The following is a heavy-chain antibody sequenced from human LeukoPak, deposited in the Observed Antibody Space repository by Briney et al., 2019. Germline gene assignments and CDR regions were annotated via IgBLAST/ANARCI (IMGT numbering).Heavy chain of an antibody. CDR3: AKDGTSYCYIYY. V-gene: IGHV3-30*02. CDR1: GFTFNNYG. Sequence: GGSLRLSCAASGFTFNNYGMHWVRQAPGKGLEWLAFIRYDGSNTYYADSVKGRFTVSRDDSKNTLYLQMNSLRGDDTAVYYCAKDGTSYCYIYYWGQGTLVTVSS. J-gene: IGHJ4*02. D-gene: IGHD2/OR15-2a*01. CDR2: IRYDGSNT.